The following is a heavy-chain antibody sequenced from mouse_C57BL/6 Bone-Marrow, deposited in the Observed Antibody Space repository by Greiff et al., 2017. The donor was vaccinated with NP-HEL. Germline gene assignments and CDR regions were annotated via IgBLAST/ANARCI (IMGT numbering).Heavy chain of an antibody. D-gene: IGHD1-2*01. CDR2: INYDGSST. J-gene: IGHJ2*01. V-gene: IGHV5-16*01. CDR3: AREATPYFDY. CDR1: GFTFSDYY. Sequence: EVQLVESEGGLVQPGSSMKLSCTASGFTFSDYYMAWVRQVPEKGLEWVANINYDGSSTYYLDSLKSRFIISRDNAKNILYLQMSSLKSEDTATYYCAREATPYFDYWGQGTTLTVSS.